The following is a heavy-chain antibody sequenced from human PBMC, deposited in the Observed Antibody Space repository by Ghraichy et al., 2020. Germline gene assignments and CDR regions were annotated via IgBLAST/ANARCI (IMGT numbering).Heavy chain of an antibody. CDR2: ISSSSNYI. CDR3: ARDSRLGEISSHFDY. CDR1: GVTFRSYT. V-gene: IGHV3-21*01. D-gene: IGHD3-16*02. J-gene: IGHJ4*02. Sequence: GGSLRLSCAASGVTFRSYTMYWVRQAPGKGLELVSSISSSSNYIYYADSVKGRFTISRDNAKNSLYLQMNSLRVEDSAVYYCARDSRLGEISSHFDYWGQGTLVTVSS.